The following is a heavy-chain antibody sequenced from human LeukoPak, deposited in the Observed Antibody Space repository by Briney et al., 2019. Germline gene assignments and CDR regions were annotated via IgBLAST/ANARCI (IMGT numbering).Heavy chain of an antibody. Sequence: GGSLRLSCVASGLTFSNYGMHWVRQAPGKGLEWVSFIRNDGSKKYDADSVKGRFTISRDNSKNTLYLHMNNLRAEDTAVYYCTSAANDYWGQGTLVTVSS. CDR3: TSAANDY. CDR1: GLTFSNYG. J-gene: IGHJ4*02. V-gene: IGHV3-30*02. D-gene: IGHD2-2*01. CDR2: IRNDGSKK.